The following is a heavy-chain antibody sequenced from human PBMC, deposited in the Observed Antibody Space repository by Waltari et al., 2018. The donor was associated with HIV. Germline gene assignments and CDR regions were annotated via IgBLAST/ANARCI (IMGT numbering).Heavy chain of an antibody. D-gene: IGHD5-18*01. CDR2: ISSSGSTI. CDR3: ARDTVKRGHSYGANDF. Sequence: QVQLVESGGGLVKPGGSLRLSCAASGFTFSDYYMTWIRQAQGKWVEWVSSISSSGSTIYYTDSVKGRFTISRDNAKNSLYLQMNSLRAEDTAVYYCARDTVKRGHSYGANDFWGHGTLVTVSS. J-gene: IGHJ4*01. V-gene: IGHV3-11*01. CDR1: GFTFSDYY.